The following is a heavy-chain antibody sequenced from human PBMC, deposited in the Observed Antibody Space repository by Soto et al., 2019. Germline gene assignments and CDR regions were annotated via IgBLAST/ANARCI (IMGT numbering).Heavy chain of an antibody. CDR2: ISGSGGST. V-gene: IGHV3-23*01. CDR3: AKGSERYCSSTSCSTPFDY. J-gene: IGHJ4*02. Sequence: GGSLRLSCAASGFTFSSYAMSWVRQAPGKGLEWVSAISGSGGSTYYADSVKGRFTISRDNSKNTLYLQMNSLRAEDTAVYYCAKGSERYCSSTSCSTPFDYWGQGTLVTVSS. CDR1: GFTFSSYA. D-gene: IGHD2-2*02.